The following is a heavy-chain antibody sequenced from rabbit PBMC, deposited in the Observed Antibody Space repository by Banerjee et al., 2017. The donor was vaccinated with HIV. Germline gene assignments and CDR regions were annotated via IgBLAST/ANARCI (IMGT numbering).Heavy chain of an antibody. D-gene: IGHD6-1*01. V-gene: IGHV1S40*01. J-gene: IGHJ4*01. CDR2: IYTGSSGST. Sequence: QSLEESGGDLVKPGASLTLTCTASGFSFSSSYYMCWVRQAPGKGLEWIGCIYTGSSGSTYYASWVNGRFTISSDNAQNTVDLQMNSLTAADTATYFCASYYSDGYAGDAYATGGYYFNLWGPGTLVTVS. CDR1: GFSFSSSYY. CDR3: ASYYSDGYAGDAYATGGYYFNL.